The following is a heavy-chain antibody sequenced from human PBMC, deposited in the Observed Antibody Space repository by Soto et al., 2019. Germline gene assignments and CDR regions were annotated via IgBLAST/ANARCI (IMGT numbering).Heavy chain of an antibody. D-gene: IGHD6-19*01. Sequence: TSETLSLTCTVSSGSISSYYWSWIRQPPGKGLEWIGYIFYSGSTNYNPSLKSRVTISVDTSKNQFSLKLSSVTAADTAVYYCARSAGYSSGWFFDYWGQGTLVTVSS. CDR1: SGSISSYY. V-gene: IGHV4-59*01. J-gene: IGHJ4*02. CDR3: ARSAGYSSGWFFDY. CDR2: IFYSGST.